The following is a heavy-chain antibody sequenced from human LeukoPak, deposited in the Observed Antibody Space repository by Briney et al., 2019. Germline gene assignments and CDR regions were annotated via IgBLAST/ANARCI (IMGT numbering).Heavy chain of an antibody. V-gene: IGHV2-70*11. D-gene: IGHD4-17*01. CDR1: GVSLSTSGMC. J-gene: IGHJ3*01. CDR2: IDWDDDK. Sequence: ESGPALVKPTQTLTLTCTFSGVSLSTSGMCVNWIRQAPGKALEWLARIDWDDDKYYSSSLKTRLTISKDTSKNQVVLTLTNMNPVDTATYYCARLRTANPHDALDFWGQGTMVTVSS. CDR3: ARLRTANPHDALDF.